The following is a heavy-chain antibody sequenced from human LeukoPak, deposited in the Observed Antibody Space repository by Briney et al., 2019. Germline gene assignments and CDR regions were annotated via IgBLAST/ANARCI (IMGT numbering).Heavy chain of an antibody. J-gene: IGHJ3*02. V-gene: IGHV3-30-3*01. Sequence: GGSLRLSCAASGFTFSNFYMHWVRQAPGKGLEWVAVISSDGGNKYSTDSVKGRFTISRDNSKNTVDLQMNSLRAEDTAVYYCARGMSSGRYAVDIWGQGTMVTVSS. CDR2: ISSDGGNK. CDR3: ARGMSSGRYAVDI. D-gene: IGHD6-19*01. CDR1: GFTFSNFY.